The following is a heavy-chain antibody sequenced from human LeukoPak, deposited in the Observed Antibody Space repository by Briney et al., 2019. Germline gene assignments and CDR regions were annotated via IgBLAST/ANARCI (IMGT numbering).Heavy chain of an antibody. CDR3: ARDRNRLFDY. CDR2: IYYSGST. CDR1: GGSISSYY. V-gene: IGHV4-59*01. J-gene: IGHJ4*02. D-gene: IGHD1-14*01. Sequence: SETLSLTCTVSGGSISSYYWSWIRQPPGKGLEWIGYIYYSGSTNYNPSLKSRVTISVDTSKNQFSLKLSSVTAADTAVYCCARDRNRLFDYWGQGTLVTVSS.